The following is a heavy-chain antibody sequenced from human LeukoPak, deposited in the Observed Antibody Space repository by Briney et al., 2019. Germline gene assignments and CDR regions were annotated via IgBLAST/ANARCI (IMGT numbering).Heavy chain of an antibody. D-gene: IGHD2-15*01. CDR3: TRDPGPGSLITFDI. CDR2: ISAYNGNT. Sequence: GASVKVSCKASGYTFTSYGISWVRQAPGQGLEWMGWISAYNGNTNYAQKLQGRVTMTTDTSTSTAYMELRSLRSDDTDVYYCTRDPGPGSLITFDIWGQGTMVTVSS. V-gene: IGHV1-18*01. CDR1: GYTFTSYG. J-gene: IGHJ3*02.